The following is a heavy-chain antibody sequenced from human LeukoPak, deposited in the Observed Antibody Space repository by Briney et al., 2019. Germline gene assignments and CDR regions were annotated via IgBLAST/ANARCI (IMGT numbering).Heavy chain of an antibody. CDR2: MNPNSGNT. Sequence: ASVKVPCKASGYTFTSYDINWVRQATGQGLEWMGWMNPNSGNTGYAQKFQGRVTITRNTSISTAYMELSSLRSEDTAVYYCARGLEYSRSDAFDIWGQGTMVTVSS. CDR1: GYTFTSYD. D-gene: IGHD6-6*01. J-gene: IGHJ3*02. CDR3: ARGLEYSRSDAFDI. V-gene: IGHV1-8*03.